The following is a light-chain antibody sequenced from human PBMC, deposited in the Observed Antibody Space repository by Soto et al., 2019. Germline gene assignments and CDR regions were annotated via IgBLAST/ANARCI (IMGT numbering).Light chain of an antibody. CDR1: QSVSSSY. J-gene: IGKJ1*01. CDR3: QQYGSSPWT. Sequence: EIVLTQSPGTLSLSPGERATLSCRASQSVSSSYLAWYQQKPGQAPRLLIYGASSRATGIPDRFSGSGSGTDFTLTSSRREPEDFAVYYWQQYGSSPWTFGQGTKVEIK. CDR2: GAS. V-gene: IGKV3-20*01.